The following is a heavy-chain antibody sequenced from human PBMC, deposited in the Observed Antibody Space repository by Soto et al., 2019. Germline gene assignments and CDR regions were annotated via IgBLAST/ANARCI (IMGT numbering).Heavy chain of an antibody. CDR1: GVSIRNYY. D-gene: IGHD3-22*01. CDR2: IYNSGST. J-gene: IGHJ4*02. CDR3: VRGFYDSAGYSAPFDS. Sequence: QVQLQESGPGLVKPSETLSLTCTVSGVSIRNYYWSWIRQTPGKELEWIGYIYNSGSTKYNPSLKSRVTIAVDTSKNQFSLQLNSVTATDTAVYYCVRGFYDSAGYSAPFDSWGQGTLVTVSS. V-gene: IGHV4-59*01.